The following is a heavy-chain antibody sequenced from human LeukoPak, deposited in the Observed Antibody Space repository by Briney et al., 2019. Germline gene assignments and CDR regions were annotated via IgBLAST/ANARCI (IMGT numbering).Heavy chain of an antibody. Sequence: GGSLRLSCAASGFTFSSYAMSWVRQAPGKGLEWVSAISGSGGSTYYADSVKGRFTISRDNSKNTLYLQMNSLRAEDTAVYYCARDLGYGDLLDYWGQGTLVTVSS. D-gene: IGHD4-17*01. V-gene: IGHV3-23*01. J-gene: IGHJ4*02. CDR2: ISGSGGST. CDR3: ARDLGYGDLLDY. CDR1: GFTFSSYA.